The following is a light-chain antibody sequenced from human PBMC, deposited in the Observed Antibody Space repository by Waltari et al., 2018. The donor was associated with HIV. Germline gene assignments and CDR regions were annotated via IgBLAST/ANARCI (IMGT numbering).Light chain of an antibody. Sequence: SYEVTQPPSVSVSPGQTARITCSGDALPNQYAYWYQQKPGQAPALVMYKDSKRPSGIPERFSGSSSGTTVTLTISGVQAEDEADYYCQSADNSGTFVIFGGGTKLTVL. V-gene: IGLV3-25*03. CDR1: ALPNQY. CDR2: KDS. J-gene: IGLJ2*01. CDR3: QSADNSGTFVI.